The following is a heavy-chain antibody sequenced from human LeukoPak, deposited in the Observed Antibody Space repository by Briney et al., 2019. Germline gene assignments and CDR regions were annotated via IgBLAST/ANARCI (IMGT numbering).Heavy chain of an antibody. Sequence: ASVKVSCKASGYTFTSYDINWVRQATGQGLEWMGWMNPNSGNTGYAQKFQGRVTITRNTSISTAYMELSSLRSEDTAVYYYARSDWAAAGTDYWGQGTLVTVSS. CDR3: ARSDWAAAGTDY. CDR1: GYTFTSYD. J-gene: IGHJ4*02. CDR2: MNPNSGNT. V-gene: IGHV1-8*03. D-gene: IGHD6-13*01.